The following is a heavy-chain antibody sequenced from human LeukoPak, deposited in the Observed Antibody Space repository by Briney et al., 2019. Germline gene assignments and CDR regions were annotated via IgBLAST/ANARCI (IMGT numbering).Heavy chain of an antibody. CDR2: ISSSSTI. D-gene: IGHD2-2*01. Sequence: PGGSLRLSCAASGFTFSSYSMNWVRQAPGKGLEWVSYISSSSTIYYADSVKGRFTISRDNAKNSLYLQMTSLRAEDTAVYYCARSYCSSTSCRPHFDYWGQGTLVTVSS. CDR3: ARSYCSSTSCRPHFDY. V-gene: IGHV3-48*01. CDR1: GFTFSSYS. J-gene: IGHJ4*02.